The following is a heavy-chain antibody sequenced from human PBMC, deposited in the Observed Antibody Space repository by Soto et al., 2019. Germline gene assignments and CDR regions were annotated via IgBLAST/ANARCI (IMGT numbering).Heavy chain of an antibody. V-gene: IGHV4-31*11. Sequence: TLSRTGAGSVGSVTSGGYYWGWIGHPPGKGLEWIGCIYGNGGNHYNPSLKKRFNIPIDPSKNPFSLKVTSVTAADTAVYYSARDNRLTVNPANVLYGMDVWGQGTTVTVSS. J-gene: IGHJ6*02. CDR2: IYGNGGN. D-gene: IGHD3-16*01. CDR3: ARDNRLTVNPANVLYGMDV. CDR1: VGSVTSGGYY.